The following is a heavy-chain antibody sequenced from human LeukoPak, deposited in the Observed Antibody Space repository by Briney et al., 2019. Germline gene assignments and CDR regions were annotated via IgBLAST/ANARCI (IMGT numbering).Heavy chain of an antibody. J-gene: IGHJ4*02. CDR2: VSGSGGTT. Sequence: GGSLRLSCAASGFTFSSYGMSWVRQAPGKGLEWVSAVSGSGGTTYYADSVKGRSTISRDNSKNTMYLQMNSLRTEDTAVYYCARDGYDALTGYYEYDYWGQGTLVTVSS. CDR1: GFTFSSYG. CDR3: ARDGYDALTGYYEYDY. V-gene: IGHV3-23*01. D-gene: IGHD3-9*01.